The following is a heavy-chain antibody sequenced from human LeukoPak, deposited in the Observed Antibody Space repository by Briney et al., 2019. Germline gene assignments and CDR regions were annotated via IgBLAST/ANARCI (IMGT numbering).Heavy chain of an antibody. D-gene: IGHD3-10*01. CDR1: GYSFTSYW. CDR3: ARHRGSVLRVDY. CDR2: IDPSDSYT. Sequence: GESLMISCQGSGYSFTSYWISWVRQMPGKGLEWMGRIDPSDSYTNYSPSFQGHVTISADKSISTAYLQWSSLKASDTAMYYCARHRGSVLRVDYWGQGTLVTVSS. J-gene: IGHJ4*02. V-gene: IGHV5-10-1*01.